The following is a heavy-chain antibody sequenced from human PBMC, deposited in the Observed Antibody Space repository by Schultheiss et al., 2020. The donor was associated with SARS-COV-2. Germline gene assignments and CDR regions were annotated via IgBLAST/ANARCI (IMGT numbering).Heavy chain of an antibody. CDR1: GGSISSYY. D-gene: IGHD3-3*01. Sequence: SETLSLTCTVSGGSISSYYWSWIRQPAGKGLEWIGRIYTSGSTNYNPSLKSRVTMSEDTSKNQFSLKLSSVTAADTAVYYCARDAPYYDFWSGYDEDWGQGTLVTVSS. CDR2: IYTSGST. J-gene: IGHJ4*02. V-gene: IGHV4-4*07. CDR3: ARDAPYYDFWSGYDED.